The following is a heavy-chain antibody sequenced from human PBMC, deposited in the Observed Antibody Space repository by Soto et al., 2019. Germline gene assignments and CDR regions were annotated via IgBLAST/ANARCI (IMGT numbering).Heavy chain of an antibody. CDR2: IVVGSGNT. Sequence: VASVKVSGKASGFTFTSSAVQWGRQARQQRIEWTGWIVVGSGNTNYAQKFQERVTITRDMSKSTAYMELSSVRSEDTAVYYCAATVLLWFGELLEGPSDYWGQGTLVTVSS. V-gene: IGHV1-58*01. D-gene: IGHD3-10*01. CDR3: AATVLLWFGELLEGPSDY. J-gene: IGHJ4*02. CDR1: GFTFTSSA.